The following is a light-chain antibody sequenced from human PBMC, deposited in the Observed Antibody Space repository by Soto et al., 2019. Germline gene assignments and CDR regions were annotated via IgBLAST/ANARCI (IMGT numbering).Light chain of an antibody. CDR2: DVS. J-gene: IGLJ2*01. V-gene: IGLV2-14*01. CDR1: SGDIGDYKY. CDR3: SSYTSTNFVI. Sequence: QSALTQPASVSGSPGQSITISCTGSSGDIGDYKYVSWYKQHPGKAPKLMIYDVSNRPSGVSNRFSASKSGNTASLTISGLQAEDEAVYYCSSYTSTNFVIFGGGTQLTVL.